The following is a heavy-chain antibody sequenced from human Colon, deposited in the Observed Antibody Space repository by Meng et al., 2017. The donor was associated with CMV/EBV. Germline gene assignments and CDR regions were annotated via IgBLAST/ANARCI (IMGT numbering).Heavy chain of an antibody. CDR3: ARAEGYSNYGYYYGMDV. V-gene: IGHV3-21*01. CDR1: GFTFRSYS. CDR2: ISSSSSNI. Sequence: GEFLKISCAASGFTFRSYSMNWVRQAPGKGLEWVSSISSSSSNIYYADSVKGRFTISRDNAKNSLYLQMNSLRAEDTAVYYCARAEGYSNYGYYYGMDVWGQETTVTVSS. J-gene: IGHJ6*02. D-gene: IGHD4-11*01.